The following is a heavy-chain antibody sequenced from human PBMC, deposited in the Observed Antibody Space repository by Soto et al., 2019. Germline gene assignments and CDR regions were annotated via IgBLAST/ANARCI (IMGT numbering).Heavy chain of an antibody. Sequence: SETLSLTCTVSGGSISSYYWSWIRQPPGKGLEWIGYIYYSGSTNYNPSLKSRVTISVDTSKNHFSLKLSSVTAADTAVYYCARDRPHHDSYHSDGNDVWGQGTTVTGSS. CDR3: ARDRPHHDSYHSDGNDV. CDR2: IYYSGST. V-gene: IGHV4-59*01. CDR1: GGSISSYY. D-gene: IGHD1-1*01. J-gene: IGHJ6*01.